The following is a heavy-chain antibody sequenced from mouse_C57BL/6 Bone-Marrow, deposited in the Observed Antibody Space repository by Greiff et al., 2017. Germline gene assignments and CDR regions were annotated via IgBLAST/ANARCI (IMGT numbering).Heavy chain of an antibody. V-gene: IGHV1-81*01. J-gene: IGHJ4*01. Sequence: QVQLQQSGAELARPGASVKLSCKASGYTFTSYGISWVKQRTGQGLEWIGEIYPRSGNTYYNEKFKGKATLTADKSSSTAYMELRSLTSEDSAVYFGARFKLRVGCDGMDYWGQGTSVTVSS. CDR1: GYTFTSYG. CDR2: IYPRSGNT. CDR3: ARFKLRVGCDGMDY. D-gene: IGHD1-1*01.